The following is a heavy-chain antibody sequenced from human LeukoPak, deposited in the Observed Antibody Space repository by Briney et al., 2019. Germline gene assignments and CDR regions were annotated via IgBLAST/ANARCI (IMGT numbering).Heavy chain of an antibody. CDR3: ARGYIDNLGYSPRSSFDS. CDR2: ISYDGSNK. J-gene: IGHJ4*02. Sequence: GKSLRLSCAASKFTFGSYAMHWVRQAPGKGLEWVAVISYDGSNKYYADSVKGRFTISRDNSKNTLYLQMNSLRAEDTAVYYCARGYIDNLGYSPRSSFDSWGQGSLVTVSS. CDR1: KFTFGSYA. V-gene: IGHV3-30*04. D-gene: IGHD3-22*01.